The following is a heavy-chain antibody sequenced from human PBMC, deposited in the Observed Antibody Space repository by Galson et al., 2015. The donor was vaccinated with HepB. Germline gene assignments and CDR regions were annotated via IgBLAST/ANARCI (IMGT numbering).Heavy chain of an antibody. CDR2: ITHNGET. V-gene: IGHV3-53*01. J-gene: IGHJ5*02. CDR1: GLTVRNNY. D-gene: IGHD1-26*01. Sequence: SMRLSCAASGLTVRNNYMTWVRQAPGRGLEWVSLITHNGETYYGESVKGRFPLSRATSKNTVDLQMRSLTMDDTAVYYCARGGALFRRWLDPWGQGTVVTVSS. CDR3: ARGGALFRRWLDP.